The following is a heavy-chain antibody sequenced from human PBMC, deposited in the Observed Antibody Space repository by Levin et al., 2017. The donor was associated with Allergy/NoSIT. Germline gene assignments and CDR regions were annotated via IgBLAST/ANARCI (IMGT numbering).Heavy chain of an antibody. CDR3: ARGGYDFWSGYYRGFDAFDI. Sequence: SETLSLTCAVYGGSFSGYYWSWIRQPPGKGLEWIGEINHSGSTNYNPSLKSRVTISVDTSKNQFSLKLSSVTAADTAVYYCARGGYDFWSGYYRGFDAFDIWGQGTMVTVSS. V-gene: IGHV4-34*01. J-gene: IGHJ3*02. CDR2: INHSGST. D-gene: IGHD3-3*01. CDR1: GGSFSGYY.